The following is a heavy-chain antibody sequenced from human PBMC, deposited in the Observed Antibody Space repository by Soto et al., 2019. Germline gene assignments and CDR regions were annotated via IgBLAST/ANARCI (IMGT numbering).Heavy chain of an antibody. CDR1: GFSLSTTGVG. D-gene: IGHD3-16*01. J-gene: IGHJ5*02. CDR2: IYWDDDK. Sequence: QITLKESGPTLVKPTQTLTLTCTFSGFSLSTTGVGVGWVRQSPGKALEWLALIYWDDDKRYSPSLKRRLTVTKDTSKNQVVLTMTNMDLVDAATYYCVHSSPDYGGQRWFAPWGQGTLVTVSS. V-gene: IGHV2-5*02. CDR3: VHSSPDYGGQRWFAP.